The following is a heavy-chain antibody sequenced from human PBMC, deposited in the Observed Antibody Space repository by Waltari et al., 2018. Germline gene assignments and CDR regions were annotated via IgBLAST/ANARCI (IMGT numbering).Heavy chain of an antibody. D-gene: IGHD4-17*01. V-gene: IGHV3-7*03. CDR2: IKLVGRDV. J-gene: IGHJ5*02. Sequence: EVQLVESGGDLVQPGGSLRLSCEASGFTFRSYWMSWVRQAPGNGLEWVANIKLVGRDVSYVDSVKGRFTISRDNAKNSLYLQMDSLRVEDTAVYYCVRVADGWFDRRGQGTLVTVSS. CDR1: GFTFRSYW. CDR3: VRVADGWFDR.